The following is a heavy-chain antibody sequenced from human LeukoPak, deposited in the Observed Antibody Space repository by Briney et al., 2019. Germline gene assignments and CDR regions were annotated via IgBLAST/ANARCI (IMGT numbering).Heavy chain of an antibody. J-gene: IGHJ4*02. Sequence: GGSLRLSCVASGFTFTNAWMSWVRQAPGKGLEWVSAISGSGGSTYYADSVKGRFTISRDNSGNTLYLQMNSLRAEDTAVYYCAKDDRWLQFCCWGQGTLVTVSA. CDR1: GFTFTNAW. CDR2: ISGSGGST. V-gene: IGHV3-23*01. D-gene: IGHD5-24*01. CDR3: AKDDRWLQFCC.